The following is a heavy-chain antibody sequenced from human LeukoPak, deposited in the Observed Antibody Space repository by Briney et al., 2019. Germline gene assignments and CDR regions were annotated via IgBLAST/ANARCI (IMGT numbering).Heavy chain of an antibody. CDR3: ARAGEVPAAGLFDY. J-gene: IGHJ4*02. Sequence: PSQTLSLTCTVSGGSISSGDYYWSWIRQSPGKGLEWIGYIYYSGSTYYNPSLKSRVTISVDTSKNQFSLKLSSVTAADTAVYYCARAGEVPAAGLFDYWGQGTLVTVSS. D-gene: IGHD2-2*01. V-gene: IGHV4-30-4*01. CDR2: IYYSGST. CDR1: GGSISSGDYY.